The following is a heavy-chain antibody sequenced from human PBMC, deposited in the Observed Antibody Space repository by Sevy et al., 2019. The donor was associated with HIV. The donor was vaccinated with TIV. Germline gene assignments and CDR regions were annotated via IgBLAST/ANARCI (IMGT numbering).Heavy chain of an antibody. Sequence: GGSLRLSCAASGFTFSDYWMNWVRQAPGKGLEWVANIKQDGSEKYYVDSVKGRFTISRDNAKNSLYLQMNSLRVEDTAVYFFSKLGFYYDSSAYDYFDYWGQGTLVTVSS. D-gene: IGHD3-22*01. CDR1: GFTFSDYW. J-gene: IGHJ4*02. CDR3: SKLGFYYDSSAYDYFDY. V-gene: IGHV3-7*01. CDR2: IKQDGSEK.